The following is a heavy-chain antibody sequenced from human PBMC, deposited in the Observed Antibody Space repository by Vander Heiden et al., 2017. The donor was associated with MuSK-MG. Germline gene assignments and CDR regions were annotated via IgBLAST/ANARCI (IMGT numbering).Heavy chain of an antibody. V-gene: IGHV3-7*01. CDR2: IKQDGSEK. D-gene: IGHD3-3*01. J-gene: IGHJ4*02. CDR1: GFTFSSYW. CDR3: ARDPDLTIFGVGIVARGPFDY. Sequence: EVRLVESGGGLVPPGGSLRLSCAASGFTFSSYWMSWVRQAPGKGLEWVANIKQDGSEKYYVDSVKGRFTISRDNAKNSLYLQMNSLRAEDTAVYYCARDPDLTIFGVGIVARGPFDYWGQGTLVTVSS.